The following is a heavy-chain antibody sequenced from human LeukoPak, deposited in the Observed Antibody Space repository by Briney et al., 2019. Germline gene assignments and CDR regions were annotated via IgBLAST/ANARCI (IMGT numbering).Heavy chain of an antibody. V-gene: IGHV4-34*01. D-gene: IGHD3-3*01. Sequence: SETLSLTCAVYGGSFSNYYWGWIRQPPGKGLEWIGEIDHSGGTNYNPSLKSRVTISIDTSKNQFSLKLNSVTAADTAVYYCARGLEYDFWSGNYSDAFDIWDQGTMVSVSS. CDR1: GGSFSNYY. CDR2: IDHSGGT. CDR3: ARGLEYDFWSGNYSDAFDI. J-gene: IGHJ3*02.